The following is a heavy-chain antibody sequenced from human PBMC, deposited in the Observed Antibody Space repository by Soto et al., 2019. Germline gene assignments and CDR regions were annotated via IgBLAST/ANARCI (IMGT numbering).Heavy chain of an antibody. CDR2: IWNHGRED. Sequence: QVHLVESGGGVVQPGRSLRLSCAASGFTFSTYGMHWVRQAPGKGLEWVALIWNHGREDSYADSVKGRFTISRDNSKNTLYLQVNSVRAEDTAVYYCVRGPWLVGDVTSFDYWGQGTLVTVSS. D-gene: IGHD6-19*01. CDR1: GFTFSTYG. V-gene: IGHV3-33*01. J-gene: IGHJ4*02. CDR3: VRGPWLVGDVTSFDY.